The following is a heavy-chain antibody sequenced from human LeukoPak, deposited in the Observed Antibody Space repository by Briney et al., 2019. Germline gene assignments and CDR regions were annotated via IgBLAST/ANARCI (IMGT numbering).Heavy chain of an antibody. CDR1: GGTFSSYA. D-gene: IGHD2-15*01. Sequence: ASVKVSCKASGGTFSSYAISWVPQAPGQRLEWMGWINAGNGNTKYSQKFQGRVTITRDTSASTAYMELSSLRSEDTAVYYCARGRYCSGGSCYPRRFDYWGQGTLVTVSS. CDR2: INAGNGNT. J-gene: IGHJ4*02. CDR3: ARGRYCSGGSCYPRRFDY. V-gene: IGHV1-3*01.